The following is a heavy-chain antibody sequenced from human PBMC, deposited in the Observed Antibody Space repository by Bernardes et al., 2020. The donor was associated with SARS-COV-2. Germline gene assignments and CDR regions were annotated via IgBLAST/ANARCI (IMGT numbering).Heavy chain of an antibody. CDR3: ATTTYGSMDV. CDR1: GFNFNIYA. D-gene: IGHD1-26*01. V-gene: IGHV3-23*01. J-gene: IGHJ6*02. CDR2: ISGSGGST. Sequence: GGSLILSCAASGFNFNIYAMSWVRQAPGQGLEWVSTISGSGGSTKYAESVKGRFTISRDNSKNTVYLQMNSLRAEDTAVYYCATTTYGSMDVWGQGTTVTVSS.